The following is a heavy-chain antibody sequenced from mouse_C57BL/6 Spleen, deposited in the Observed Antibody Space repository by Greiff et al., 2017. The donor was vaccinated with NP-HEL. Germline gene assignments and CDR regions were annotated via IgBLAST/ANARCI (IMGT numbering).Heavy chain of an antibody. Sequence: EVQLQQSGPELVKPGASVKISCKASGYTFTDYYMNWVKQSHGKSLEWIGDINPNNGGTSYNQKFKGKATLTVDKSSSTAYMELRSLTSEDSAVYYCARDYYYGSRRGYFDVWGTGTTVTVSS. V-gene: IGHV1-26*01. CDR1: GYTFTDYY. CDR2: INPNNGGT. CDR3: ARDYYYGSRRGYFDV. D-gene: IGHD1-1*01. J-gene: IGHJ1*03.